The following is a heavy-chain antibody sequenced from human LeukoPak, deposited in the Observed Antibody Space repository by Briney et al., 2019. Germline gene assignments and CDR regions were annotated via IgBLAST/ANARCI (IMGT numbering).Heavy chain of an antibody. CDR2: IYHIGST. CDR3: ARGSWDLSFEY. V-gene: IGHV4-30-2*01. J-gene: IGHJ4*02. Sequence: PSQTLSLTCAVSGGSISSGGYSWSWIRQPPGKGLEWIVYIYHIGSTYYDPSLKSLVTISVDRSKNQSSLKLSSVSAADTAVYYCARGSWDLSFEYWGQGTLVTVSS. D-gene: IGHD1-26*01. CDR1: GGSISSGGYS.